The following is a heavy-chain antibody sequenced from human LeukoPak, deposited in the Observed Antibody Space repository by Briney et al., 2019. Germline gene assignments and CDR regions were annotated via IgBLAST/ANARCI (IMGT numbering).Heavy chain of an antibody. V-gene: IGHV1-18*01. D-gene: IGHD6-19*01. Sequence: GASVKVSCKASGYTFTSYGISWVRQAPGQGLEWMGWISAYSGNTNYAQKLQGRVTMTTDTSTSTAYMELRSLRSDDTAVYYCARLGSSGWYRARDAFDIWGQGTMVTVSS. CDR2: ISAYSGNT. CDR1: GYTFTSYG. J-gene: IGHJ3*02. CDR3: ARLGSSGWYRARDAFDI.